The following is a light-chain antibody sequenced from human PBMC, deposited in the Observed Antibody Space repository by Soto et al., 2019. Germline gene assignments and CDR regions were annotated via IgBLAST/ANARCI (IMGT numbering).Light chain of an antibody. V-gene: IGKV1-9*01. CDR1: EDISTF. Sequence: IQLTQSPSSLSASPGDRVTITCRASEDISTFLAWYQQNPGKAPKLLIYEASTLQSGVPSRFSGSGSGTEFTLTISSLQPDDFATYYCQQYNSYPWTFGQGTKVDIK. CDR2: EAS. J-gene: IGKJ1*01. CDR3: QQYNSYPWT.